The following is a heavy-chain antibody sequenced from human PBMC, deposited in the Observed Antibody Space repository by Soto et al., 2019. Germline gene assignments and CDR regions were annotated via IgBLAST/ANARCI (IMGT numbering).Heavy chain of an antibody. CDR2: ISYDGSNK. CDR3: ARERQGYYYYGMDV. V-gene: IGHV3-30-3*01. CDR1: GFTFSSYA. J-gene: IGHJ6*02. Sequence: GGSLRLSCAASGFTFSSYAMHWVRQAPGKGLEWVAVISYDGSNKYYADSVKGRFTISRDNSKNTLYLQMNSLRAEDTAVYYCARERQGYYYYGMDVWGQGTTVTVSS.